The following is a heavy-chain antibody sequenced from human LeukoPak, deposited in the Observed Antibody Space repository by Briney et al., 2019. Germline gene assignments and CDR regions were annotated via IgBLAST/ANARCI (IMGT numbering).Heavy chain of an antibody. CDR1: GDSLSGYF. J-gene: IGHJ3*02. CDR3: ARDRDILGGGNLDI. D-gene: IGHD1-26*01. CDR2: RYYSGST. V-gene: IGHV4-59*01. Sequence: PSETLSLTCTASGDSLSGYFWSWIRQPPGRGLEWIGYRYYSGSTKYNPSLKSRVTISLDMSKNQFFLNLSSVTAADTAVYYCARDRDILGGGNLDIWGQGTMVTVSS.